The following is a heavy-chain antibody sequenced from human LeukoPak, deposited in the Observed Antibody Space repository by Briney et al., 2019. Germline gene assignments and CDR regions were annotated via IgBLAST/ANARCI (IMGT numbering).Heavy chain of an antibody. V-gene: IGHV3-74*01. CDR2: VNTDGSDT. D-gene: IGHD2/OR15-2a*01. CDR3: ARGEYGYYFDY. J-gene: IGHJ4*02. Sequence: GGSLRLSCAASGFTFSGYWVHWVRQAPGKGLMWVSHVNTDGSDTIYADSVKGRFTISRDNAKNTLYLQMNSLRAEDTAVYYCARGEYGYYFDYWGQGTLVTVSS. CDR1: GFTFSGYW.